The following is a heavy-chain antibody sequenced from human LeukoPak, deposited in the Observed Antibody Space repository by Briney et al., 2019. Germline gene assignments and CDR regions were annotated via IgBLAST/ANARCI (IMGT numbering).Heavy chain of an antibody. V-gene: IGHV3-53*01. CDR3: VAPGSPAGSYYYGDY. CDR1: GFTVRSTD. CDR2: LYRGGST. Sequence: PGGSLRLSFAAQGFTVRSTDMTWGRQAPGKGLDWVSTLYRGGSTYYADSVKGRFTISRDTSKNTLHLQMNSLRAEDTAVSYCVAPGSPAGSYYYGDYWGQGYLFTVSS. J-gene: IGHJ4*02. D-gene: IGHD3-10*01.